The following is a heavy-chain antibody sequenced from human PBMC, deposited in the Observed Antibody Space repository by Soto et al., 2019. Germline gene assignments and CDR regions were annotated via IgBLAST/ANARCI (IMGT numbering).Heavy chain of an antibody. D-gene: IGHD2-2*01. J-gene: IGHJ4*02. V-gene: IGHV4-30-4*08. CDR3: VRYCSTTKCPFDY. CDR2: IYYSGNT. Sequence: SETLSLTCAVSGDSISRGYHWAWIRQPPGKGLEWIGYIYYSGNTILNPSLRSRVTLSVDTSKNQFSLNLSSVTAADTAVYYCVRYCSTTKCPFDYWGQGTLVTVSS. CDR1: GDSISRGYH.